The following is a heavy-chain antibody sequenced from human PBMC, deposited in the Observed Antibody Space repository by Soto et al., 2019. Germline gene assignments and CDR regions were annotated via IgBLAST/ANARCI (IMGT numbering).Heavy chain of an antibody. Sequence: ASVKVSCKASGYTFTSYAMHWVRQAPGQRLEWMGWINAGNGNTKYSQKFQGRVTITRDTSASAAYMELSSLRSEDTAVYYCAREWDDYGDVLGSYYIYVRAKRTTVTVSS. CDR1: GYTFTSYA. J-gene: IGHJ6*03. CDR3: AREWDDYGDVLGSYYIYV. V-gene: IGHV1-3*01. D-gene: IGHD4-17*01. CDR2: INAGNGNT.